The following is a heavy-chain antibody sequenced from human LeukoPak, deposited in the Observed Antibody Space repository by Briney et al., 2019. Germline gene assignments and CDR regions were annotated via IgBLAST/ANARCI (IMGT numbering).Heavy chain of an antibody. Sequence: GASVKVSCKASGGTFSSYAISWVRQAPGQGLEWMGGIIPIFGTANYAQKFQGRVTITADESTSTAYMELSSLRSEDTAVYYCIMLEGETGDSGYLATYQEWGQGTLVTVSS. V-gene: IGHV1-69*13. D-gene: IGHD3-22*01. J-gene: IGHJ4*02. CDR1: GGTFSSYA. CDR2: IIPIFGTA. CDR3: IMLEGETGDSGYLATYQE.